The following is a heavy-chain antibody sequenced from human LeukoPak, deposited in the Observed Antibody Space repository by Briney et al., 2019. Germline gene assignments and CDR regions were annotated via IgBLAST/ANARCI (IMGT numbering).Heavy chain of an antibody. CDR3: ARVSIVGATYYYYYMDV. CDR2: IIPMSGTV. J-gene: IGHJ6*03. Sequence: SVKVSCKASGGTFSTFGISWVRQAPGQGLEWMGGIIPMSGTVNNAQKFQGRVTITADKSTGTAYMELSSLRSDDTAVYYCARVSIVGATYYYYYMDVWGKGTTVTVSS. D-gene: IGHD1-26*01. CDR1: GGTFSTFG. V-gene: IGHV1-69*06.